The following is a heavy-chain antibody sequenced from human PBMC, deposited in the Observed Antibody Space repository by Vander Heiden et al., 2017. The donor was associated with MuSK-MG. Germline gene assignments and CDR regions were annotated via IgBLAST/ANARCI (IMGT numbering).Heavy chain of an antibody. CDR2: TYYRSKWYN. J-gene: IGHJ5*02. D-gene: IGHD2-15*01. CDR1: GDSVSITRAA. CDR3: AREGYCSGGSCYEGFDP. V-gene: IGHV6-1*01. Sequence: QVQLQQSGPGLVKPSQTLPLTCAIPGDSVSITRAAWNWIRQSPSRGLEWLGRTYYRSKWYNDYAVSVKSRITINPDTSKNQFSLQLNSVTPEDTAVYYCAREGYCSGGSCYEGFDPWGQGTLVTVSS.